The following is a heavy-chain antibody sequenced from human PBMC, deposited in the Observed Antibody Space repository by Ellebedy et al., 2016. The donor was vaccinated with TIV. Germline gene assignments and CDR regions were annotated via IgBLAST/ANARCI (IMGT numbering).Heavy chain of an antibody. V-gene: IGHV4-39*01. J-gene: IGHJ5*02. D-gene: IGHD6-6*01. CDR2: IYYSGAT. CDR3: ARVRPINLLYSSSSYWFGP. Sequence: SETLSLTXTVSHGSISSSNYYWGWIRQPPGKGLEWIASIYYSGATYYNLSLKSRVTISVDTSKNQFSLKLSSVTAADTAVYYCARVRPINLLYSSSSYWFGPWGQGTLVTVSS. CDR1: HGSISSSNYY.